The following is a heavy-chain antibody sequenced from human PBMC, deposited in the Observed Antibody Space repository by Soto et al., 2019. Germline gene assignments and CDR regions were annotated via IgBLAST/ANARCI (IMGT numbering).Heavy chain of an antibody. Sequence: EVQLMESGGGLVQPGGSLRLSCAASGFTVSSNYMSWVRQAPGKGLEWVSVIYSGGSAYYADSVKGRFTISRDNSKNTLYLQMNSLRAEDTAVYYCARHGYSYGGRYFDYWGQGTLVTVSS. CDR2: IYSGGSA. V-gene: IGHV3-66*04. J-gene: IGHJ4*02. D-gene: IGHD5-18*01. CDR3: ARHGYSYGGRYFDY. CDR1: GFTVSSNY.